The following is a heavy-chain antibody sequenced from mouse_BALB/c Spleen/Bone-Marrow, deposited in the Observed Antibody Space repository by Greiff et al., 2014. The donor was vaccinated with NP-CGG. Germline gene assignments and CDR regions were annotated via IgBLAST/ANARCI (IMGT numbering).Heavy chain of an antibody. CDR2: ISYSGST. J-gene: IGHJ4*01. CDR1: GYSITSDYA. V-gene: IGHV3-2*02. D-gene: IGHD2-14*01. Sequence: EVKLMESGPGLVKPSQSLSLTCTVTGYSITSDYAWNWIRQFPGNKLEWMGYISYSGSTSYNPSLKSRVSITRDTSKNQFFLQLNSVTTEDTATYYCARGGYDDAMDYWGQGTSVTVSS. CDR3: ARGGYDDAMDY.